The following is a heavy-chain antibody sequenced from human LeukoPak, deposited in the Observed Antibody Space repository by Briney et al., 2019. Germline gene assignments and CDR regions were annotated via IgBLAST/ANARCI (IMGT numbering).Heavy chain of an antibody. CDR1: GASISSGDYY. CDR3: ARAVVDYDSWSGYCDY. J-gene: IGHJ4*02. V-gene: IGHV4-61*02. D-gene: IGHD3-3*01. CDR2: IYASGST. Sequence: SQTLSLTCIVSGASISSGDYYWSWIRQPAGEGLDWIGRIYASGSTNYNPSLKSRVTISVDTSKNQFSLKLSSVTAADTALYYCARAVVDYDSWSGYCDYWGQGTLVTVSS.